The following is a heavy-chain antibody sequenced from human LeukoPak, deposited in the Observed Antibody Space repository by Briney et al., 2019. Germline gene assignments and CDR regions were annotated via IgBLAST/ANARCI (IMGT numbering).Heavy chain of an antibody. D-gene: IGHD6-13*01. CDR3: ARDSEGFSAGILSRVAFDI. V-gene: IGHV1-69*13. CDR1: GGTFSSYA. Sequence: SVKVSCKASGGTFSSYAISWVRQAPGQGLEWMGGIIPIFGTANYAQKFQGRVTITADESTSTAYMELSSLRSEDTAVYYCARDSEGFSAGILSRVAFDIWGQGTMVTVSS. CDR2: IIPIFGTA. J-gene: IGHJ3*02.